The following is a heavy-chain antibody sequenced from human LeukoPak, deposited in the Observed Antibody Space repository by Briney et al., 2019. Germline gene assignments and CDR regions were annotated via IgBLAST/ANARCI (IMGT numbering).Heavy chain of an antibody. D-gene: IGHD3-22*01. J-gene: IGHJ5*02. V-gene: IGHV4-61*05. CDR3: ARTLYYYDSSGFGH. CDR2: IYYSGST. CDR1: GGSISSSNYY. Sequence: SETLSLTCTVSGGSISSSNYYWGWIRQPPGKGLEWIGYIYYSGSTNYNPSLKSRVTISVDTSKNQFSLKMSSVTAADTAVYYCARTLYYYDSSGFGHWGQGTLVTVSS.